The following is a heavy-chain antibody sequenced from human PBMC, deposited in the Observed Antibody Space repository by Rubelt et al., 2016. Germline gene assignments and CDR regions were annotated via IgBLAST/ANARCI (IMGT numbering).Heavy chain of an antibody. D-gene: IGHD4-23*01. J-gene: IGHJ4*02. CDR3: ARGIPILPTYGGNSLPEY. V-gene: IGHV4-59*12. Sequence: QVQLQESGPGLVKPSETLSLTCTVSGGSISSYYWGWIRQPPGKGLEWIGEINHSGSTNYNPSLKSRVTISVDTSKNQFSLKLSSVTAADTAVYYCARGIPILPTYGGNSLPEYWGQGTLVTVSS. CDR2: INHSGST. CDR1: GGSISSYY.